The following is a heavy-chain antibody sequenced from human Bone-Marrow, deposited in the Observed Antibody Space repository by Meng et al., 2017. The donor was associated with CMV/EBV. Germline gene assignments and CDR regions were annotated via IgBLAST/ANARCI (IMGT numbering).Heavy chain of an antibody. V-gene: IGHV3-15*01. CDR3: TTEELGFFDY. J-gene: IGHJ4*02. Sequence: GESLKISCAASGFTFSNAWMSWVRQAPGKGLEWVGRIKSKTDGGTTDYAAPVKGRFTISRDDSKSTQYLQMNSLKTEDTAVYYCTTEELGFFDYWGQGTLVTVSS. D-gene: IGHD1-26*01. CDR1: GFTFSNAW. CDR2: IKSKTDGGTT.